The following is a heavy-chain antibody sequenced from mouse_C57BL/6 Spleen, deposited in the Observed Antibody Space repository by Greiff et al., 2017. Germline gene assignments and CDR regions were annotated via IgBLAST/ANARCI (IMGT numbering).Heavy chain of an antibody. CDR3: ARYDYDVYYFDY. V-gene: IGHV1-81*01. J-gene: IGHJ2*01. D-gene: IGHD2-4*01. CDR1: GYTFTSYG. CDR2: IYPRSGNT. Sequence: VHLVESGAELARPGASVKLSCKASGYTFTSYGISWVKQRTGQGLEWIGEIYPRSGNTYYNEKFKGKATLTADKSSSTAYMELRSLTSEDSAVYFCARYDYDVYYFDYWGQGTTLTVSS.